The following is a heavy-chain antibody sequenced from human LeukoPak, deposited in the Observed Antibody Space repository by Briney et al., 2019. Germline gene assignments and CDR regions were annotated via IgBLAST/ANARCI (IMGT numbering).Heavy chain of an antibody. CDR3: AKDIAQGYTFGSIEEDY. D-gene: IGHD5-18*01. Sequence: GGSLRLSCAASGFTFSTYVVNWVRQAPGKGLEWVSTITGSGGSTYYADSVKGRFTISRDNSKNTLYLQMSSLRVEDTAVYYCAKDIAQGYTFGSIEEDYWGQGTLVTVSS. V-gene: IGHV3-23*01. CDR2: ITGSGGST. J-gene: IGHJ4*02. CDR1: GFTFSTYV.